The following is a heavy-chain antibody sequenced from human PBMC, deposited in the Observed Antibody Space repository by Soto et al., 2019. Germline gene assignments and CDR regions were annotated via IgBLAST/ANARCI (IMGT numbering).Heavy chain of an antibody. CDR2: INQDGNED. J-gene: IGHJ4*02. CDR1: GFTFSSYW. Sequence: GGSLRLSCAASGFTFSSYWMNWVRQAPGKGLEWVADINQDGNEDNLLDSVKGRFTISRDNAKNSLFLQMNSLRVDDTAVYYCARTGDGHHDFLDYWGQGALVTVSS. D-gene: IGHD1-1*01. V-gene: IGHV3-7*01. CDR3: ARTGDGHHDFLDY.